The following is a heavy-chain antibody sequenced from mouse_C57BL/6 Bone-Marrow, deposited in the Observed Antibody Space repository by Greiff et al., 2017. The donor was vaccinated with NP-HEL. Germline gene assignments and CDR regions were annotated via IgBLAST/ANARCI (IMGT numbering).Heavy chain of an antibody. V-gene: IGHV5-4*01. CDR1: GFTFSSYA. Sequence: EVKLVESGGGLVKPGGSLKLSCAASGFTFSSYAMSWVRQTPEKRLEWVATISDGGSYTYYPDNVKGRFTISRDNAKNNLYLQLSHLKAEDTAMYYCARDGVITTEPFDYWGQGTTLTVSS. J-gene: IGHJ2*01. CDR2: ISDGGSYT. CDR3: ARDGVITTEPFDY. D-gene: IGHD1-1*01.